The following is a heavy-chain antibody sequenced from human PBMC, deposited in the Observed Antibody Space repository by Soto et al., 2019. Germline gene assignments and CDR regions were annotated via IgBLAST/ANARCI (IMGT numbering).Heavy chain of an antibody. J-gene: IGHJ3*02. CDR2: ISYDGSNK. CDR3: ARDLVDGDPGDAFDI. V-gene: IGHV3-30-3*01. CDR1: GFTFSSYA. D-gene: IGHD3-10*01. Sequence: GGSLRLSCAASGFTFSSYAMHWVRQAPGKGLEWVAVISYDGSNKYYADSVKGRFTISRDNSKNTLYLQMNSLRAEDTAVYYCARDLVDGDPGDAFDIWGQGTMVTVSS.